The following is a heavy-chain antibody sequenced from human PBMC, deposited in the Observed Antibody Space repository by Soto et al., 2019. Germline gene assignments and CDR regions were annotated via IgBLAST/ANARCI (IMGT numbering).Heavy chain of an antibody. D-gene: IGHD2-2*02. CDR1: GFPFSAFS. V-gene: IGHV3-48*02. Sequence: APRLACASSGFPFSAFSINWVRQAPGKGLEWVSYISSSSNTIYYADSVKGRFTISRDNAKNSLYLHLNSLTDEDTGVYYCAREGGRHCSPNRCYNGFDIWGQGTMVTVSS. CDR2: ISSSSNTI. CDR3: AREGGRHCSPNRCYNGFDI. J-gene: IGHJ3*02.